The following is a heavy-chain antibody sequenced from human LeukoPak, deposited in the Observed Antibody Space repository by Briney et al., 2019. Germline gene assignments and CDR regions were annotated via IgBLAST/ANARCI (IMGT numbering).Heavy chain of an antibody. CDR1: GGSISSSSYY. CDR3: ARGRLWLENYFDY. D-gene: IGHD3-10*01. V-gene: IGHV4-39*07. Sequence: SETLSLTCTVSGGSISSSSYYWGWNRQPPGKGLEWIGSIYYSGGTYYNPSLKSRVTISVDTSNNQFSLKLSSVTAADTAVYYCARGRLWLENYFDYWGQGTLVTVSS. J-gene: IGHJ4*02. CDR2: IYYSGGT.